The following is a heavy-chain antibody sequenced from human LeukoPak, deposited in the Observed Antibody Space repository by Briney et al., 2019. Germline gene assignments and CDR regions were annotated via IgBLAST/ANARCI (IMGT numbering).Heavy chain of an antibody. CDR3: TKAPLRSCSGAFCYPFDY. V-gene: IGHV3-23*01. D-gene: IGHD2-8*02. CDR1: GFTFSIYA. Sequence: GGSLRLSCAASGFTFSIYAMSWVRQTPGKGLEWVAATVGGRPDTYHADSVKGRFTVSRDDSRNTLFLQMNSLRVEDTALYYCTKAPLRSCSGAFCYPFDYWGQGTLVTVSS. J-gene: IGHJ4*02. CDR2: TVGGRPDT.